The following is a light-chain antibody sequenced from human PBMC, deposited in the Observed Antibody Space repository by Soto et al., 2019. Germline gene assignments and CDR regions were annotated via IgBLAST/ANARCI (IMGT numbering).Light chain of an antibody. V-gene: IGKV3-15*01. Sequence: EIVMTQSPATLSVSPGERATLSCRASQSVSSNLAWYQQKPGQAPRLLIYGASTMDTGIPARFSGSGSGTEFTLTISSLQSEDFAVYYCQQYNNLPQTFGQGTKVEIK. J-gene: IGKJ1*01. CDR2: GAS. CDR3: QQYNNLPQT. CDR1: QSVSSN.